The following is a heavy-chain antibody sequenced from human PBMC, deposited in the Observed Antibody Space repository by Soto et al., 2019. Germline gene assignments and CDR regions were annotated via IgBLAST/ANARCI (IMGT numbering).Heavy chain of an antibody. Sequence: QVQLVQSGAEVKKPGSSVRVSCKASGTIFSSYTISWVRQAPGQGLEWMGRIIPILGETNSAQKFQDRVTRTADKSTNTAYMELNSLRVEDTAVYYWARGLGGRMDDWGQGTTFSFFS. D-gene: IGHD3-16*01. V-gene: IGHV1-69*08. CDR3: ARGLGGRMDD. CDR1: GTIFSSYT. CDR2: IIPILGET. J-gene: IGHJ6*02.